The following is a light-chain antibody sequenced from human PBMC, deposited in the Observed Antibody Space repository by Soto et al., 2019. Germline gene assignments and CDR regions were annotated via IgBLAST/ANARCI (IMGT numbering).Light chain of an antibody. J-gene: IGKJ1*01. CDR2: KAS. CDR3: QQRSNWPRT. Sequence: DIQMTQSPSTLSAAVGDRVTITCLASQSISSYLAWYQQKPGKAPKLLIYKASSLESGVPSRFSGSGFGTDFTLTISSLEPEDFVVYYCQQRSNWPRTFGQGTKVDIK. V-gene: IGKV1-5*03. CDR1: QSISSY.